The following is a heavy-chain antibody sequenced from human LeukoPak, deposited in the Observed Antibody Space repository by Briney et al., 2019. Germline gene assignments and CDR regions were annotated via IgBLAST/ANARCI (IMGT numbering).Heavy chain of an antibody. J-gene: IGHJ4*02. CDR1: GGSFSGYY. CDR3: ARGSSTVTTREGNYFDY. Sequence: NPSETLSLTCAVYGGSFSGYYWSWIRQPPGKGLEWIGEINHSGSTNYNPPLKSRVTISVDTSKNQFSLKLSSVTAADTAVYYCARGSSTVTTREGNYFDYWGQGTLVTVSS. CDR2: INHSGST. V-gene: IGHV4-34*01. D-gene: IGHD4-4*01.